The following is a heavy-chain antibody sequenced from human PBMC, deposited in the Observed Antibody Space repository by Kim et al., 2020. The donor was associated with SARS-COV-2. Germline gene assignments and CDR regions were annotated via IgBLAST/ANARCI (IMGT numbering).Heavy chain of an antibody. CDR2: INQNGSET. J-gene: IGHJ4*02. CDR3: ARIIWFGASYFDY. D-gene: IGHD3-10*01. V-gene: IGHV3-7*03. CDR1: GFTFRDYW. Sequence: GGSLRLSCAASGFTFRDYWMSWVRQAPGRGLEWVANINQNGSETNYVDSVKGRFTISRDNVKKSLYLQMNSLRAEDTAVYFCARIIWFGASYFDYWGQGT.